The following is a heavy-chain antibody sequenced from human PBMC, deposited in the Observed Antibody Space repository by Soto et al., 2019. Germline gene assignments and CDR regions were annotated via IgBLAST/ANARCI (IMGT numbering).Heavy chain of an antibody. V-gene: IGHV4-59*01. CDR2: IYYSGST. D-gene: IGHD3-22*01. J-gene: IGHJ3*02. Sequence: PSETLSLTCTVSGGSISSYYWSWIRQPPGKGLEWIGYIYYSGSTNYNPSLKSRVTISVDTSKNQFSLKLSSVTAADTAVYYCAIDGDDNSGSHDAFDIWGQGTMVTVSS. CDR1: GGSISSYY. CDR3: AIDGDDNSGSHDAFDI.